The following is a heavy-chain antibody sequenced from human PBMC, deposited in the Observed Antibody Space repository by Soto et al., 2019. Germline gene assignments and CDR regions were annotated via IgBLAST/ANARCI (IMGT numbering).Heavy chain of an antibody. J-gene: IGHJ4*02. CDR3: ARDKITGLFDY. D-gene: IGHD2-8*02. CDR1: GGSFSGYY. Sequence: QVQLQQWGAGLLKPSETLSLTCAVHGGSFSGYYWTWIRQPPGTGLEWIGEINHSGSTNYNPSLKSRVTISVDTSKNQFSLKLTSVTAEDTAVDYWARDKITGLFDYWGQGTLVPVSS. CDR2: INHSGST. V-gene: IGHV4-34*01.